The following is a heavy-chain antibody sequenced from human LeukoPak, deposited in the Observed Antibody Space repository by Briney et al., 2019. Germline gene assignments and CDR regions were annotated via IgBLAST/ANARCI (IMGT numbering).Heavy chain of an antibody. J-gene: IGHJ3*02. Sequence: PGGSLRLSCAASGFTFNTYSMNWVRQAPGKGLEWVSFITSSSNIIYYADSVKGRITISRDNAKNSLYLQMDSLRDEDTAVYYCARDLFNAFDIWGQGTMVTVSS. CDR1: GFTFNTYS. D-gene: IGHD2-21*01. V-gene: IGHV3-48*02. CDR2: ITSSSNII. CDR3: ARDLFNAFDI.